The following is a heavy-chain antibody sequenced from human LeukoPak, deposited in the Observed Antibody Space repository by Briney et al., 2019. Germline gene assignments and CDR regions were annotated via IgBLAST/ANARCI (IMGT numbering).Heavy chain of an antibody. CDR3: ARSYSSSWYGYFDY. Sequence: GGSLRLSCAASGFTFSSYSMNWVRQAPGKGLEWVSYISSSSSTIYYADSVKGRFTISRDNAKNSLYLQMNSLRAEDTAVYYCARSYSSSWYGYFDYWGQGTLVTVSS. CDR2: ISSSSSTI. V-gene: IGHV3-48*01. J-gene: IGHJ4*02. D-gene: IGHD6-13*01. CDR1: GFTFSSYS.